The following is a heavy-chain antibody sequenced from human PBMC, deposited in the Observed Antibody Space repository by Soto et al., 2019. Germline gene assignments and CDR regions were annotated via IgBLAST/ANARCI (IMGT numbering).Heavy chain of an antibody. CDR3: ATVDYYDSSCYRYWYCEL. CDR1: GGTFRSYA. CDR2: IIPIIGTA. V-gene: IGHV1-69*06. D-gene: IGHD3-22*01. J-gene: IGHJ2*01. Sequence: QVQLVQSGAEVKKPGSSVKVSCQASGGTFRSYAISWVRPAPGQGLEWLGGIIPIIGTANYAQKFQGRVTSTADKSTITAYMAHSSRRSEDTAVSYCATVDYYDSSCYRYWYCELWGRGTTVTVSS.